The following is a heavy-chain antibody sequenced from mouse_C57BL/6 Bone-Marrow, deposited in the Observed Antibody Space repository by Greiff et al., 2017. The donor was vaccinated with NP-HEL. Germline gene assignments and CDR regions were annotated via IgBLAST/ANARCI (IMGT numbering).Heavy chain of an antibody. J-gene: IGHJ3*01. CDR1: GFNIKDYY. CDR2: IDPEDGDT. Sequence: EVQRVESGAELVRPGASVKLSCTASGFNIKDYYMHWVKQRPEQGLEWIGRIDPEDGDTEYAPKFQGKATMTADHSSNTAYLQLSSLTSEDTAVYYCTTDYSNSWFAYWGQGTLVTVSA. CDR3: TTDYSNSWFAY. V-gene: IGHV14-1*01. D-gene: IGHD2-5*01.